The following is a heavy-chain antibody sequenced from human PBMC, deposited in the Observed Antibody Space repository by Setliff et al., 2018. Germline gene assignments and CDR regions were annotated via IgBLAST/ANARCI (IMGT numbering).Heavy chain of an antibody. CDR2: TYYRGST. CDR1: GGSISSSGYY. Sequence: PSETLSLTCTVSGGSISSSGYYWGWIRQPPGKGLEWIGSTYYRGSTYYNPSLKSRVTMSVDASKNQFSLKLSSVTAADTAAYYCARGDSSGYYYILFDFWGQGTQVTVSS. D-gene: IGHD3-22*01. V-gene: IGHV4-39*07. J-gene: IGHJ4*02. CDR3: ARGDSSGYYYILFDF.